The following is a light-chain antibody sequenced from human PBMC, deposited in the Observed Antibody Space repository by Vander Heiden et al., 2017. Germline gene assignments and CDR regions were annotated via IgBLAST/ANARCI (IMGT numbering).Light chain of an antibody. CDR2: GKN. V-gene: IGLV3-19*01. J-gene: IGLJ3*02. Sequence: SSELTQDPAVSVALGQTVRITCQGDSLRRFYASWYQQKPGQAPILVIYGKNTRPSGIPDRFSGSNSGNTASLTITGAQAEDEADYYCNSRDSSGKLKWVFGGGTKLTGL. CDR1: SLRRFY. CDR3: NSRDSSGKLKWV.